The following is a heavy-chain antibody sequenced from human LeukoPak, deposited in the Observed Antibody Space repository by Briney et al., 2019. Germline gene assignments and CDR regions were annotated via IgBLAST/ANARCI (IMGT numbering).Heavy chain of an antibody. J-gene: IGHJ4*02. V-gene: IGHV1-69*04. Sequence: SVKVSCKASGYTFTGYYMHWVRQAPGQGLEWMGRIIPILGIANYAQKFQGRVTITADKSTSTAYMELSSLRSEDPAVYYCTRASRDGYNYFDYWGQGTLVTVSS. D-gene: IGHD5-24*01. CDR3: TRASRDGYNYFDY. CDR1: GYTFTGYY. CDR2: IIPILGIA.